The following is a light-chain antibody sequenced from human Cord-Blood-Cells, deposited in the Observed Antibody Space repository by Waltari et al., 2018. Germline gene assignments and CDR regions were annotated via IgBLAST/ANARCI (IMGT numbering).Light chain of an antibody. J-gene: IGKJ4*01. CDR3: QQYNNWPPLT. CDR1: QSVSSN. Sequence: EIVMTQSTPTLSVSPGERATLSCRASQSVSSNLAWYQQKPGQAPRILIYGVSTRATGIPARFSGSGSGTEFTLTISSLQSEDFAVYYCQQYNNWPPLTFGGGTKVEIK. V-gene: IGKV3-15*01. CDR2: GVS.